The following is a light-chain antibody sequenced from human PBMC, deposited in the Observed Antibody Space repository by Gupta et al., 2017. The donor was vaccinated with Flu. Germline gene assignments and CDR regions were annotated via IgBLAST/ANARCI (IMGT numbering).Light chain of an antibody. CDR3: QQEDSFPFT. J-gene: IGKJ3*01. Sequence: DIQMTQSPSTLSASVGDRVIITCRASQTIGSWLSWYQQKPGKAPKLLIYKASSLQSGVPSRFSGSGSGTEFTLTIGRLQPDDFATFYCQQEDSFPFTFGHGTKVDFK. CDR2: KAS. CDR1: QTIGSW. V-gene: IGKV1-5*03.